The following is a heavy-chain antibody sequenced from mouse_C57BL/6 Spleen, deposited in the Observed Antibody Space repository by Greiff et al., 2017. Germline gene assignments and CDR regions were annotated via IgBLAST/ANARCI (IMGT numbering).Heavy chain of an antibody. CDR2: ILPGSGST. CDR1: GYTFTGYW. CDR3: AGGDYGGVDY. Sequence: VKLMESVAELMKPGASVKLSCKATGYTFTGYWIEWVKQRPGHGLEWIGEILPGSGSTYCNEKFKGKATFTADTFSNTAYMQLSSLATEDSVIYYCAGGDYGGVDYWGQGATLTVAS. D-gene: IGHD2-4*01. V-gene: IGHV1-9*01. J-gene: IGHJ2*01.